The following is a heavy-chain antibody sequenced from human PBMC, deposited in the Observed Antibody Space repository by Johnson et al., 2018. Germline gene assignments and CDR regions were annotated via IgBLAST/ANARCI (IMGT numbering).Heavy chain of an antibody. CDR2: ISWNSGSI. J-gene: IGHJ1*01. CDR3: SKDQDDSPLLCGQH. CDR1: GFTFDDYA. D-gene: IGHD2/OR15-2a*01. Sequence: VQLVQSGGGLVQPGRSLRLSCAASGFTFDDYAMHWVRQAPGKGLVLVSGISWNSGSIGYADPVKGRFTISRDNAKNSLYLQMNRLRAKATALYYCSKDQDDSPLLCGQHWGQGTLVTVSS. V-gene: IGHV3-9*01.